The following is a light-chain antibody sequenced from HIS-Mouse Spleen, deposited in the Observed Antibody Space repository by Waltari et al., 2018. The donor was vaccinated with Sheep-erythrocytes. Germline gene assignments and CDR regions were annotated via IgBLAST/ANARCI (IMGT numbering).Light chain of an antibody. CDR3: SSYTSSSTLWV. CDR1: SSDVGGYNY. Sequence: QSALTQPASVSGSPGQSITISCTGTSSDVGGYNYVSWYQQHPGKAPKLMIYEVSNRPSGVSNRFSGSQSGTTASLTISGLQAEDEADYYCSSYTSSSTLWVFGGGTKLTVL. J-gene: IGLJ3*02. V-gene: IGLV2-14*01. CDR2: EVS.